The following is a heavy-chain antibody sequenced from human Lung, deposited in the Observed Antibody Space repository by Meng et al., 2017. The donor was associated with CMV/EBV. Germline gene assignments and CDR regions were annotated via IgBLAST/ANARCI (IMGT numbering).Heavy chain of an antibody. Sequence: SETLSLXCVVNDVTFGPFSALYWTWTRQTPGKGLAWIEEDNHSGRTDYNAYLKSSVTISVDTSKMQFSLRLTSVTAADTATYYCASDSATSLGGRKYYYGMDVWGQGXTVTVSS. J-gene: IGHJ6*02. V-gene: IGHV4-34*01. CDR2: DNHSGRT. CDR3: ASDSATSLGGRKYYYGMDV. D-gene: IGHD3-16*01. CDR1: DVTFGPFSALY.